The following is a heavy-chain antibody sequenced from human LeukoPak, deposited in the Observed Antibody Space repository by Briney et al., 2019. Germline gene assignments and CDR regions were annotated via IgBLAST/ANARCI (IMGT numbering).Heavy chain of an antibody. CDR1: GGSISSGGYY. D-gene: IGHD3-3*01. V-gene: IGHV4-31*03. J-gene: IGHJ4*02. CDR2: IYYSGST. Sequence: SETLSLTCTVSGGSISSGGYYWSWVRQHPGRGLEWVGYIYYSGSTYYNPSLKSRFTISVDTSKNQFSLKLSSVTAADTAVYYCARGRYDFWSGYYTGGFDYWGQGTLVTVSS. CDR3: ARGRYDFWSGYYTGGFDY.